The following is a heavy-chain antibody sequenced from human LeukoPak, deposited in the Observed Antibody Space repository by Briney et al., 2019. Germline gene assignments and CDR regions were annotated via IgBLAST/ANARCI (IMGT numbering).Heavy chain of an antibody. CDR2: INHSGST. CDR3: ARVIGFGELFYYYYGMDV. CDR1: GGSFSGYY. D-gene: IGHD3-10*01. V-gene: IGHV4-34*01. Sequence: SETLSLTCAVYGGSFSGYYWSWIRQPPGKGLEWIGEINHSGSTNYNPSLKSRVTISVDTSKNQFSLKLSSVTAAGTAVYYCARVIGFGELFYYYYGMDVWGQGATVTVSS. J-gene: IGHJ6*02.